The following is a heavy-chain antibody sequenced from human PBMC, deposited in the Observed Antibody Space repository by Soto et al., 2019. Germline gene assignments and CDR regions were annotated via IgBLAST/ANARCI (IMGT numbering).Heavy chain of an antibody. J-gene: IGHJ3*02. CDR3: TRPSYGDYDAFDI. Sequence: PGGSLRLSGAPSGFTFGGSAMNWVRQASGKGLEWVGRIRSKANSYATAYAASVKGRFTISRDDSKNTAYLQMNSLKTEDTAVYYCTRPSYGDYDAFDIWGQGTMVTVSS. V-gene: IGHV3-73*01. D-gene: IGHD4-17*01. CDR2: IRSKANSYAT. CDR1: GFTFGGSA.